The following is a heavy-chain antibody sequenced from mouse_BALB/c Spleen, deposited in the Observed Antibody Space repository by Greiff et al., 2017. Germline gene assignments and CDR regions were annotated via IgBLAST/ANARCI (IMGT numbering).Heavy chain of an antibody. V-gene: IGHV3-2*02. CDR2: ISYSGST. Sequence: EVQLQQSGPGLVKPSQSLSLTCTVTGYSITSDYAWNWIRQFPGNKLEWMGYISYSGSTSYNPSLKSRISITRDTSKNQFFLQLNSVTTEDTATYYCARDRYDPGAMDYWGQGTSVTVSS. J-gene: IGHJ4*01. D-gene: IGHD2-14*01. CDR3: ARDRYDPGAMDY. CDR1: GYSITSDYA.